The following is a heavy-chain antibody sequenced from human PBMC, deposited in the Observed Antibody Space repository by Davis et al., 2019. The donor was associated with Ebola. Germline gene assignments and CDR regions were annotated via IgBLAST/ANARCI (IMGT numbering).Heavy chain of an antibody. J-gene: IGHJ6*02. CDR3: ARAAAKFDYGMDV. D-gene: IGHD6-13*01. CDR2: ISSSGSTI. Sequence: GESLKISCAASGFTFSDYYMSWIRPAPGKGLEWVSYISSSGSTIYYADSVKGRFTISRDNAKNSLYLQMNSLRAEDTAVYYCARAAAKFDYGMDVWGQGTTVTVSS. V-gene: IGHV3-11*01. CDR1: GFTFSDYY.